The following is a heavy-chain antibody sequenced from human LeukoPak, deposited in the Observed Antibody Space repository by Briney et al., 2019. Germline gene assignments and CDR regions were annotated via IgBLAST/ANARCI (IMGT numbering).Heavy chain of an antibody. J-gene: IGHJ4*02. Sequence: ASVKVSCKASGYTFTSYDINWVRQATGQGLEWMGWMNPNSGNTGYAQKFQGRVTITRNTSISTAYMELSSLRSEDTAVYYCAREKYSSGWPFDYWGQGTLVTVSS. CDR3: AREKYSSGWPFDY. V-gene: IGHV1-8*03. CDR2: MNPNSGNT. D-gene: IGHD6-19*01. CDR1: GYTFTSYD.